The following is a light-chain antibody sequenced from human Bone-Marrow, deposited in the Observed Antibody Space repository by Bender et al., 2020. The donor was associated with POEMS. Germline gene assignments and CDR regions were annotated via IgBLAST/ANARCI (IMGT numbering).Light chain of an antibody. CDR2: EVS. Sequence: QSALTQPPSASGSPGQSVTISCTGTSSDVGGYNYVSWYQQHPGEAPKLIISEVSKRPAGVSTRFSGSKSGNTASLTISGLQAEDEAYYYCCSYAGRNPLVFGGGTKVTVL. V-gene: IGLV2-8*01. CDR3: CSYAGRNPLV. CDR1: SSDVGGYNY. J-gene: IGLJ2*01.